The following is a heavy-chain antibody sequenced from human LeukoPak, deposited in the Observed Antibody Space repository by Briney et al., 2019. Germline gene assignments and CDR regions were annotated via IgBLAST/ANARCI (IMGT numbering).Heavy chain of an antibody. Sequence: GSLRLSCAASGFTFSSYWMHWVRQAPGKGLVWVSRINTDGSSTSYADSVKGRFTISRDNAKNSLYLQMNSLRAEDTAVYYCARGRGIAAAGFTYFDYWAREPWSPSPQ. V-gene: IGHV3-74*01. D-gene: IGHD6-13*01. CDR1: GFTFSSYW. CDR3: ARGRGIAAAGFTYFDY. J-gene: IGHJ4*02. CDR2: INTDGSST.